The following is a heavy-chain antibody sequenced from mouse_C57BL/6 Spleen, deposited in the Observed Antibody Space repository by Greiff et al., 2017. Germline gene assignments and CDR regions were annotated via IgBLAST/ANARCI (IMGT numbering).Heavy chain of an antibody. Sequence: QVQLKQSGAELMKPGASVKLSCKATGYTFTGYWIEWVKQRPGHGLEWIGEILPGSGSTNYNEKVKGKATFTADTSTNTAYMRLSSLTTEDSAIYYCARGYGSSPAWFAFWGQGTLVTVSA. V-gene: IGHV1-9*01. CDR3: ARGYGSSPAWFAF. CDR1: GYTFTGYW. CDR2: ILPGSGST. J-gene: IGHJ3*01. D-gene: IGHD1-1*01.